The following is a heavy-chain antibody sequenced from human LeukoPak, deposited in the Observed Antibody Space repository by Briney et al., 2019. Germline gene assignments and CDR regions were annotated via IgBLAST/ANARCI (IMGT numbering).Heavy chain of an antibody. CDR3: ATRYDILTGYYNDAFDI. CDR2: ISSSSSYI. Sequence: GGSLRLSCAASGFTFSSYSMNWVRQAPGKGLESVSSISSSSSYIYYADSVKGRFTISRDNAKSSLYLQMNSLRAEDTAVYYCATRYDILTGYYNDAFDIWGQGTMVTVSS. J-gene: IGHJ3*02. CDR1: GFTFSSYS. V-gene: IGHV3-21*01. D-gene: IGHD3-9*01.